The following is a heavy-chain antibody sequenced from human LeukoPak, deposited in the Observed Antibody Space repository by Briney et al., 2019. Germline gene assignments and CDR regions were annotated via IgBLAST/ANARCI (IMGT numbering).Heavy chain of an antibody. CDR2: IRGSGGST. V-gene: IGHV3-23*01. J-gene: IGHJ4*02. D-gene: IGHD4-17*01. CDR1: GFTFSSYA. CDR3: AKSRGDYGDFLDY. Sequence: PGGSLRLSCAASGFTFSSYAMSWVRQAPGKGLEWVSAIRGSGGSTYYADSVKGRFTISRDNSKNTLYLQMNSLRAEDTAVYYCAKSRGDYGDFLDYWGQRTLATVSS.